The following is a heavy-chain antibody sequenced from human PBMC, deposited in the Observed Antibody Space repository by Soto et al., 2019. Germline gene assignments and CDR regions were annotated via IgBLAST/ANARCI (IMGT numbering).Heavy chain of an antibody. CDR2: INPNGGGT. CDR3: ARESGGATATLDYYYFYMDF. V-gene: IGHV1-2*02. Sequence: VQLVQSGAEVKKPGASVKVSCKTSGDSFNDYYIHWVRQAPGQGLEWMGWINPNGGGTKYAQKFQGRVTVTRDTSNRTVYMELSRLRSGDTAVYYCARESGGATATLDYYYFYMDFWGKGTTVTVSS. CDR1: GDSFNDYY. J-gene: IGHJ6*03. D-gene: IGHD5-12*01.